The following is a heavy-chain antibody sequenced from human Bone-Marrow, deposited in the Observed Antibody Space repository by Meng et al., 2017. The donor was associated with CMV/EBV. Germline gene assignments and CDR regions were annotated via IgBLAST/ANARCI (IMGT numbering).Heavy chain of an antibody. D-gene: IGHD3-10*01. J-gene: IGHJ6*02. CDR1: GGSFSGYY. V-gene: IGHV4-34*01. Sequence: SETLSLTCAVYGGSFSGYYWSWIRQPPGKGLEWIGEINHSGSTYYNPSLKSRVTISVDTSKNQFSLKLSSVTAADTAVYYCARDRLTMVRGVISGGYYGMDVWGQGTTVTVSS. CDR2: INHSGST. CDR3: ARDRLTMVRGVISGGYYGMDV.